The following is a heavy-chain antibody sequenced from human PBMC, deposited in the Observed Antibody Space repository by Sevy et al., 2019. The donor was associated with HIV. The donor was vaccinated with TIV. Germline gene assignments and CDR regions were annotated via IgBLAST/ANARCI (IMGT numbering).Heavy chain of an antibody. CDR3: AREIPDYVSGYYSVDAFDI. D-gene: IGHD3-22*01. CDR1: GGSFSNFP. V-gene: IGHV1-69*13. Sequence: ASVKVSCKASGGSFSNFPVSWVRQAHGQGLEWMGMIISKFGTTDYAQKFQGRVTITADESTTTAYMELTSLRSEDTAVYYCAREIPDYVSGYYSVDAFDIWGQGTKVTVSS. CDR2: IISKFGTT. J-gene: IGHJ3*02.